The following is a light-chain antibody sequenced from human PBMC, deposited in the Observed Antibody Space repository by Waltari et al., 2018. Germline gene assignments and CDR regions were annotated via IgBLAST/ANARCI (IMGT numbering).Light chain of an antibody. V-gene: IGKV3-11*01. Sequence: EIVLTQSPATLSLSPGERATLSCRASQSVRSSLAWFQQKPGQAPRLLSYDASNRATGIPARFSGSGSGTDFTLTISRLEPDDFAVYYCQQRSNWPPWTFGQGTRVEI. CDR3: QQRSNWPPWT. CDR1: QSVRSS. J-gene: IGKJ1*01. CDR2: DAS.